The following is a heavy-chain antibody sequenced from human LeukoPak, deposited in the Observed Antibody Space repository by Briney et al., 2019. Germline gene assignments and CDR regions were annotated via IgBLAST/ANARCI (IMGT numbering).Heavy chain of an antibody. CDR2: IYTSGST. CDR3: ARHSSSGYYTHFDY. D-gene: IGHD3-22*01. J-gene: IGHJ4*02. V-gene: IGHV4-4*08. Sequence: SETLSLTCTVSGGSISSYYWSWIRQPPGKGLEWIGYIYTSGSTNYNPSLKSRVTISVDTSKNQFSLKLSSVTAADTAVYYCARHSSSGYYTHFDYWGQGTLATVSS. CDR1: GGSISSYY.